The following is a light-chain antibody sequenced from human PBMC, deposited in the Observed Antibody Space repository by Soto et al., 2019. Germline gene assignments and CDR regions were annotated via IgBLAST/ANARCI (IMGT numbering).Light chain of an antibody. CDR3: QSYDSSLSGYV. CDR1: SSNIGAGYD. V-gene: IGLV1-40*01. Sequence: QSALAQPPSVSGAPWQKVTISCTGSSSNIGAGYDLHWYQQLPGTAPKLLLYANTNRPSGVPDRFSGSRSGTSASLAITGLQAEEEADYYCQSYDSSLSGYVFGTGTKVTVL. CDR2: ANT. J-gene: IGLJ1*01.